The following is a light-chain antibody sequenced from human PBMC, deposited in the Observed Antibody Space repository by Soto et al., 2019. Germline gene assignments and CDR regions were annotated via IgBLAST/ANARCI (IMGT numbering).Light chain of an antibody. J-gene: IGKJ5*01. CDR1: QSVSNNY. Sequence: EIVMTQSPATLSVSPGERATLSCRASQSVSNNYLAWYQQKPGQAPRLLIYGASSRATGLPDRFRGSGSGTDFTLTITRLEPEDFTVYYCHQYSSSPPTFGQGTRLEIK. CDR3: HQYSSSPPT. CDR2: GAS. V-gene: IGKV3-20*01.